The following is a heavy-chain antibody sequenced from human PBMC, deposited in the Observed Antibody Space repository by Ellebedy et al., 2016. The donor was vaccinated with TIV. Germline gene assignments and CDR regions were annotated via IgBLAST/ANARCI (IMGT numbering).Heavy chain of an antibody. CDR2: IYYSGST. Sequence: MPSETLSLTCTVSDNSISSYYWSWLRQPPGKGLEWIGYIYYSGSTNYNPSLKSRVAISVDTSKNQFSLKLSSVTAADTAVYYCARHVQMEWLLSPVYGMDVWGQGTTVTVSS. CDR3: ARHVQMEWLLSPVYGMDV. CDR1: DNSISSYY. D-gene: IGHD3-3*01. V-gene: IGHV4-59*08. J-gene: IGHJ6*02.